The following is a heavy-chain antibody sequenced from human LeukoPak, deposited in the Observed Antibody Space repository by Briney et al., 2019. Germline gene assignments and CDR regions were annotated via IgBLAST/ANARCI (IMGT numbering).Heavy chain of an antibody. D-gene: IGHD6-13*01. CDR2: GSTSGST. Sequence: SETLSLTCTVSGASISSYYWSWIRQPAGKGLEWIGRGSTSGSTNYNPSLKSRVTMSVETSKNQFSLKLSSVTAADTAVYYCARIAAAGTGHFDYWGQGTLVTVSS. CDR3: ARIAAAGTGHFDY. CDR1: GASISSYY. J-gene: IGHJ4*02. V-gene: IGHV4-4*07.